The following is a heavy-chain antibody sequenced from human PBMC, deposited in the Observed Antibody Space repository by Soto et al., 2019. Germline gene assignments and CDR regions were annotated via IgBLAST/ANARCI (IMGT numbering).Heavy chain of an antibody. Sequence: SVKVSCKASGGTFSSYAISWVRQAPGQGLEWMGGIIPIFGTANYAQKFQGRVTITADESTSTAYMELSSLRSEDTAVYYCARAMGATVTRYYYGMDVWGQGTTVTASS. CDR1: GGTFSSYA. CDR3: ARAMGATVTRYYYGMDV. J-gene: IGHJ6*02. V-gene: IGHV1-69*13. D-gene: IGHD4-17*01. CDR2: IIPIFGTA.